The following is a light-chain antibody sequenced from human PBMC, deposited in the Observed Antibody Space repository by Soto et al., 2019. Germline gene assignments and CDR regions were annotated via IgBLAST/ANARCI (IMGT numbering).Light chain of an antibody. CDR2: AAS. Sequence: DIQMTQSPSSLSASVGDRVTITCRASQSISSYLNWYQQKPGKAPKXMIYAASSLQSGVPSRFSGSGSGTDFTLTISSLQPEDVATYYCQQSYSTPPTLGQGTKVDIK. CDR3: QQSYSTPPT. CDR1: QSISSY. V-gene: IGKV1-39*01. J-gene: IGKJ1*01.